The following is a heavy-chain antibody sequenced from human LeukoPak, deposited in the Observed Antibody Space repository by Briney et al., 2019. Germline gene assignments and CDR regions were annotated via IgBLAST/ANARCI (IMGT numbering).Heavy chain of an antibody. CDR1: SYTFTSYG. D-gene: IGHD6-19*01. J-gene: IGHJ6*03. V-gene: IGHV1-18*01. Sequence: ASVKVSCKASSYTFTSYGISWVRQAPGQGLEWVGWISAYNGNTNYAQKLQGRVTMTTDTSTSTAYMELRSLSSDDTAVYYCARVAAVAGPYYYYYMDVWGKGTTVTVSS. CDR2: ISAYNGNT. CDR3: ARVAAVAGPYYYYYMDV.